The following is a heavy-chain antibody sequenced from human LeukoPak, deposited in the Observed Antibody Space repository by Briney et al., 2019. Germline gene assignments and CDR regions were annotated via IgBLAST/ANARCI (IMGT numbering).Heavy chain of an antibody. J-gene: IGHJ5*02. CDR2: IIPIFGTA. CDR1: GGTFSSYA. V-gene: IGHV1-69*05. D-gene: IGHD2-15*01. Sequence: GASVKASCKASGGTFSSYAISWVRQAPGQGLEWMGGIIPIFGTANYAQKFQGRVTITTDESTSTAYMELSSLRSEDTAVYYCARTLSRYCSGGSCQQYNWFDPWGQGTLATVSS. CDR3: ARTLSRYCSGGSCQQYNWFDP.